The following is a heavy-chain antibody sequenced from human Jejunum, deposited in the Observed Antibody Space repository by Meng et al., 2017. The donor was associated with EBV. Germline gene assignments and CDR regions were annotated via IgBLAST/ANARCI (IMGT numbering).Heavy chain of an antibody. CDR3: ARKAVPGTFARPKFDY. J-gene: IGHJ4*02. CDR1: GGSFNYYY. D-gene: IGHD6-19*01. CDR2: IIHSGST. Sequence: QGQLQQWGAGLLKPSETLSLTCAVYGGSFNYYYWTWIRQPPGKGLEWIGEIIHSGSTNYDPSLKSRVTISVDRSKNQFSLKLTSVTAADTAVYYCARKAVPGTFARPKFDYWGQGTLVTVSS. V-gene: IGHV4-34*12.